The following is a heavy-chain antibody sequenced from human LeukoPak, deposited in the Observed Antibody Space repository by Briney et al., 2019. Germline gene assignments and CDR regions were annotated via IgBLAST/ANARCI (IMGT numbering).Heavy chain of an antibody. D-gene: IGHD2-2*01. V-gene: IGHV3-23*01. CDR2: ISGSGGST. J-gene: IGHJ4*02. CDR1: GFTFSSYA. Sequence: GGSLRLSCAASGFTFSSYAMSWVRQAPGKGLEWVSAISGSGGSTYYADSVKSRFTISRDNSKNTLYLQMNSLRAEDTAVYYCAKDLGDIVVVPAAHPLFDYWGQGTLVTVSS. CDR3: AKDLGDIVVVPAAHPLFDY.